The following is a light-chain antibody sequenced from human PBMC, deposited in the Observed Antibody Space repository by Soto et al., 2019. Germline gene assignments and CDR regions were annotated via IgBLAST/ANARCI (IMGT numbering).Light chain of an antibody. CDR3: CSYAGSDV. J-gene: IGLJ1*01. CDR1: SSDVGGYNY. V-gene: IGLV2-11*01. CDR2: DVS. Sequence: QSALTQPRSVSGSPGQSVTISCTGTSSDVGGYNYVSWYQQYPGKAPKLMIYDVSKRPSGVPDRFSGSKSGNTASLTISGLQAEDEADYYCCSYAGSDVFGTGTQLTVL.